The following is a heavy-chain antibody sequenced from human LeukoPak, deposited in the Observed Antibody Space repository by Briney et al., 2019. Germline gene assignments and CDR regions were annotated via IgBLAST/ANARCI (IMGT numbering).Heavy chain of an antibody. CDR2: IKEDGSEK. D-gene: IGHD2/OR15-2a*01. V-gene: IGHV3-7*05. J-gene: IGHJ4*02. Sequence: GGSLRLSCAASGFTFSSHWMSWVRQAPGKGLEWVANIKEDGSEKNYVDSVKGRFTISRDNAKNSLYLQMNSLRAEDTAVYYCARGGGRHVEYWGQGNLVTVSS. CDR3: ARGGGRHVEY. CDR1: GFTFSSHW.